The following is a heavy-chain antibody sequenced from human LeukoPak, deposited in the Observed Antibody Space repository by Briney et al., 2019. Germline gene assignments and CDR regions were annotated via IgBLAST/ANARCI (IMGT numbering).Heavy chain of an antibody. D-gene: IGHD1-26*01. V-gene: IGHV4-39*07. CDR1: AGSISSINYY. Sequence: SETLSLTCTVSAGSISSINYYWGWIRQPPGKGLEWIGSIYYSGNTYYNPSFKSRVTISLDMSNNQFSLKLSSVTAADTAVYYCARDAGSYRFDPWGQGTLVTVSS. J-gene: IGHJ5*02. CDR3: ARDAGSYRFDP. CDR2: IYYSGNT.